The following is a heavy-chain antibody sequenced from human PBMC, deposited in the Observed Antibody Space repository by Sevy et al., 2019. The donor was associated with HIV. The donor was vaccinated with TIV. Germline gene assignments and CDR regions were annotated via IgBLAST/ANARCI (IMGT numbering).Heavy chain of an antibody. CDR2: LSFVCGEI. J-gene: IGHJ4*02. V-gene: IGHV3-23*01. D-gene: IGHD2-8*01. Sequence: GGSLRLSCAASGFTFSKYSMSWVRQPPGKGLEWVSTLSFVCGEINYGDSVKGRFTISRDNSKSSVYLQMNNLRAEDTAVYYCAREGCTKPHDYWGQGTLVTVSS. CDR3: AREGCTKPHDY. CDR1: GFTFSKYS.